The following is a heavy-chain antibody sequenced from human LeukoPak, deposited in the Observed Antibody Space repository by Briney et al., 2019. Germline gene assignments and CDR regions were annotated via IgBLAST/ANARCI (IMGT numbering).Heavy chain of an antibody. D-gene: IGHD5-18*01. V-gene: IGHV3-74*01. CDR1: GLTFSDFW. J-gene: IGHJ4*02. CDR2: VKGDGRTT. CDR3: ATGHSYGYDY. Sequence: GGSLRLSCAASGLTFSDFWMHWVRQPPGKGLVWVALVKGDGRTTIYADSVTGRFTISRDNAKNTLYLQMNSLRADDSGVYYCATGHSYGYDYWGQGVLVTVSS.